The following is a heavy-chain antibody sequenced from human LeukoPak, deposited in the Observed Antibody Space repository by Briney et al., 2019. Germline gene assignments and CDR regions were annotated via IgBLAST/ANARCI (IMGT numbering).Heavy chain of an antibody. Sequence: SETLSLTCAVYGGSFSGYYWTWIRQPPGKGLEWIGEINHSGRTYYNPSLQSRVTISLDTSKNQFSLKLTSVTAADTAVYYCATEPGYCSGGSCYGGWFDPWGQGTLVTASS. CDR1: GGSFSGYY. V-gene: IGHV4-34*01. CDR2: INHSGRT. D-gene: IGHD2-15*01. J-gene: IGHJ5*02. CDR3: ATEPGYCSGGSCYGGWFDP.